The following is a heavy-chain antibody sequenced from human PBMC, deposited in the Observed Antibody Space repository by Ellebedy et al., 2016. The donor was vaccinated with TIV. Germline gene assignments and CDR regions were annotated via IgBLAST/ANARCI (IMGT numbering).Heavy chain of an antibody. CDR2: FYYSVNS. J-gene: IGHJ5*02. CDR1: GVSISSSY. D-gene: IGHD1-1*01. CDR3: ATYTMGRLEH. V-gene: IGHV4-59*08. Sequence: SEILSLTCAVSGVSISSSYWTWIRQPPGRALECIGYFYYSVNSNYSPSLKSRVIISVDTSKNQFSLKLSSVTAADTAVYFCATYTMGRLEHWGQGTLVTVSS.